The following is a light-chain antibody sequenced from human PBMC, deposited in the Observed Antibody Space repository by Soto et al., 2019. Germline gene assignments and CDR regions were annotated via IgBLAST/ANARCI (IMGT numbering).Light chain of an antibody. CDR1: QSVTSNY. CDR3: QQYGSSPGT. CDR2: GAS. J-gene: IGKJ1*01. V-gene: IGKV3-20*01. Sequence: EIVLTQSPASLSLSAGERATLSCRASQSVTSNYLAWYQQKPGQAPRLLIFGASIRDTGIPDRFSGSGSGTDFTLTISRLEPEDFAVYYCQQYGSSPGTFGQGTKVDIK.